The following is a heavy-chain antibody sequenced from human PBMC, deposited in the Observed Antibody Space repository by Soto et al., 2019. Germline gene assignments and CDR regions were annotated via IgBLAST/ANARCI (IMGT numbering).Heavy chain of an antibody. CDR2: INPNSGGT. CDR3: ASALAAATKYYYYCMDV. CDR1: GYTFTGYY. J-gene: IGHJ6*02. V-gene: IGHV1-2*02. D-gene: IGHD6-13*01. Sequence: GASVKVSCKASGYTFTGYYMHWVRQAPGQGLEWMGWINPNSGGTNYAQKFQGRVTMTRDTSISTAYMELSRLRSDDTAVYYCASALAAATKYYYYCMDVCGQGPTVTVSS.